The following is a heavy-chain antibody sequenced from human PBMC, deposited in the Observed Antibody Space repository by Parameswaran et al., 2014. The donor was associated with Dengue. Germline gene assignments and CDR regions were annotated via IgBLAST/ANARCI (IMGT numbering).Heavy chain of an antibody. CDR2: IYPGDSDT. D-gene: IGHD3-10*01. Sequence: VRQMPGKGLEWMGIIYPGDSDTTYSPSFQGQVLISVDMSISTAYLQWSSLKASDSATYYCARRGGNYWAAHGLDVWGQGTTVTVSS. CDR3: ARRGGNYWAAHGLDV. V-gene: IGHV5-51*01. J-gene: IGHJ6*02.